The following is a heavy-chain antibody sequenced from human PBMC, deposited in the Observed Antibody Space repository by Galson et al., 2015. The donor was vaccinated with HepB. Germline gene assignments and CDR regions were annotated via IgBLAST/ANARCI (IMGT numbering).Heavy chain of an antibody. Sequence: SLRLSCAASGFRFNMHTMTWVRQAPGQGLEWVSSISGGGEITYFADSVRDRFNIFRDNSQNTLHLQMNRLRAEDTAIYYCAKVAILGATPHYFDFLGQGTLVTVSS. CDR3: AKVAILGATPHYFDF. CDR1: GFRFNMHT. V-gene: IGHV3-23*01. D-gene: IGHD3-16*01. CDR2: ISGGGEIT. J-gene: IGHJ4*02.